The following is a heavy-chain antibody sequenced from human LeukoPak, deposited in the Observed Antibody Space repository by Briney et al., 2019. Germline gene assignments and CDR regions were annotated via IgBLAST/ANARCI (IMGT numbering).Heavy chain of an antibody. V-gene: IGHV3-30*04. CDR1: GFTFSSYA. CDR3: ARGGGTTDSAWYGYYFDH. CDR2: ISFDGTNK. D-gene: IGHD6-19*01. J-gene: IGHJ4*02. Sequence: GGSLRLSCAVSGFTFSSYAMHWVRQAPGKGLEWVAVISFDGTNKYYAASVKGRFTMSRDNSKNTLYVQMNSLRPDDTAVYYCARGGGTTDSAWYGYYFDHWGQGTLVTVSS.